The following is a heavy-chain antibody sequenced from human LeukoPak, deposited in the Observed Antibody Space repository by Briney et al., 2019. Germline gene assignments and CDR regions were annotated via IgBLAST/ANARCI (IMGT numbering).Heavy chain of an antibody. D-gene: IGHD4-11*01. Sequence: SETLSLTCAVYGGSISSYYWSWIRQPPGRGLEWIGYIYYSGSTNYNPSLKSRVTISVDTSKNQFSLKLSSVTAADTAVYYCARDRATRSFAFDIWGQGTMVTVSS. CDR2: IYYSGST. V-gene: IGHV4-59*01. CDR1: GGSISSYY. J-gene: IGHJ3*02. CDR3: ARDRATRSFAFDI.